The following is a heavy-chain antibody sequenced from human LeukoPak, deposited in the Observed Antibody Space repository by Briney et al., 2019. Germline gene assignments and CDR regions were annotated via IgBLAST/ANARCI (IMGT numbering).Heavy chain of an antibody. CDR2: ISSSSSYI. V-gene: IGHV3-21*01. Sequence: PGGSLRLSCAASGFTFSSYSMNWVRQAPGKGLEWVSSISSSSSYIYYADSVKGRFTISRGNAKNSLYLQMNSLRAEDTAVYYCAREDTAMATGYWGQGTLVTVSS. CDR3: AREDTAMATGY. D-gene: IGHD5-18*01. CDR1: GFTFSSYS. J-gene: IGHJ4*02.